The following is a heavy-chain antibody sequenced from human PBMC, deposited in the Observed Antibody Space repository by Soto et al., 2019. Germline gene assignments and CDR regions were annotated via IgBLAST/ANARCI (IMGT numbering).Heavy chain of an antibody. V-gene: IGHV3-7*02. J-gene: IGHJ4*02. CDR3: ARGSSCWYEVDY. Sequence: EVQLVESGGGLVQPGGSLRLSCAASGFTFSSYWMNWVRQAPGKGLEWVANIKEDGSEKNYVDSVKGRITISRDNAKNSLYLQMSSLRADDTAVYYCARGSSCWYEVDYWGQGTLVTVSS. D-gene: IGHD6-19*01. CDR1: GFTFSSYW. CDR2: IKEDGSEK.